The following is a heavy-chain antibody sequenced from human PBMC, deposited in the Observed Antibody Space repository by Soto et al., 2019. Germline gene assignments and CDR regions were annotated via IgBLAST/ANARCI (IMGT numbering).Heavy chain of an antibody. J-gene: IGHJ6*02. CDR3: ASGDSSSWYGYYYYGMDV. Sequence: EASVKVSCKASGYTFTSYDIHWLRQSTGRGLEWMGWMNPNSGNTASAQKFQGRVTMTRNTSISTAYMELSSLRYEDTAVYYCASGDSSSWYGYYYYGMDVWGQGTTVTVSS. D-gene: IGHD6-13*01. CDR2: MNPNSGNT. V-gene: IGHV1-8*01. CDR1: GYTFTSYD.